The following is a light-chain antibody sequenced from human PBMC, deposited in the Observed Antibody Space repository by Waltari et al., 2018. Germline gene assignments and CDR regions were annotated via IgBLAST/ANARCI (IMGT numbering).Light chain of an antibody. J-gene: IGKJ2*01. CDR2: DSS. CDR3: QQSNSTPYT. Sequence: DIHITQSPFFLSASVGDRVTITCRASQSISTYLNWYQQEKGRAPRLLIYDSSTLQSGVPSRFSGSGSGTDFTLTIRSLQPEDFATYYCQQSNSTPYTFGQGTKLEIK. CDR1: QSISTY. V-gene: IGKV1-39*01.